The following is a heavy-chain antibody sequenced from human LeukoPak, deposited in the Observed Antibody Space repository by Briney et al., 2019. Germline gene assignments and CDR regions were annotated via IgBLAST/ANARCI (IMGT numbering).Heavy chain of an antibody. J-gene: IGHJ4*02. D-gene: IGHD6-13*01. CDR3: ARAKAAAGIDYFDY. V-gene: IGHV4-59*13. CDR2: IYYSGST. Sequence: SETLSLTCTVSGASISDYYWSWIRQPPGKRLDWIGYIYYSGSTNYNPSLKSRVTISIDTSKNQFSLKVSSVTAADTAVYYCARAKAAAGIDYFDYWGQGTLVTVSS. CDR1: GASISDYY.